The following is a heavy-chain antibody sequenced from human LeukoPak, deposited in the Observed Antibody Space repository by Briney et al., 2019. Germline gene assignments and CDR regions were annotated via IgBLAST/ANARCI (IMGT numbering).Heavy chain of an antibody. CDR2: IYSGGST. CDR3: ARVRGFASGSYTFDY. J-gene: IGHJ4*02. CDR1: GFTVSGNY. Sequence: PGGSLRLSCAASGFTVSGNYMSWVRQAPGKGLEWVSVIYSGGSTYYADSVKGRFTISRDNSKNTLYLQMNSLRAEDTALYYCARVRGFASGSYTFDYWGQGTLVTVSS. D-gene: IGHD1-26*01. V-gene: IGHV3-53*01.